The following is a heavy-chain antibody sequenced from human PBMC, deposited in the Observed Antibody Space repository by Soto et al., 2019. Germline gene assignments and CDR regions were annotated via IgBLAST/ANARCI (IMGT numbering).Heavy chain of an antibody. CDR1: GFTFSSYG. V-gene: IGHV3-33*01. CDR3: ARDRGVAAGNFDY. D-gene: IGHD6-13*01. J-gene: IGHJ4*02. CDR2: IWYDGSNK. Sequence: GGSLRLSCAASGFTFSSYGMHWVRQAPGKGLEWVAVIWYDGSNKYYADSVKGRFTISRDNSKNTLYLQMNSLRAEDTAVYYCARDRGVAAGNFDYWGQGTLVTVSS.